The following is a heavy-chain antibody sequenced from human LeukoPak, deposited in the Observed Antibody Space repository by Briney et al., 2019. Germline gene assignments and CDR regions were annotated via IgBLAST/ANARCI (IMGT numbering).Heavy chain of an antibody. D-gene: IGHD1-26*01. V-gene: IGHV3-23*01. CDR1: GFTFSSNA. J-gene: IGHJ4*02. Sequence: QPGGSLRLSCSASGFTFSSNAMSWVRQAPGKGLEWVSAISGSGGSTYYADSVKGRFTISRDNSKNTLNLQMNSLKDEDTAVYYCVKDIWSGSNRYFDYWGQGTLVAVSS. CDR2: ISGSGGST. CDR3: VKDIWSGSNRYFDY.